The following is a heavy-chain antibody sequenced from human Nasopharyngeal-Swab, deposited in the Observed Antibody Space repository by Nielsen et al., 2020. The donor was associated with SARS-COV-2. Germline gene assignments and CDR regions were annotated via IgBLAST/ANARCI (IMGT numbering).Heavy chain of an antibody. CDR3: ARGKGTSYYYYYGMDV. V-gene: IGHV1-69*13. CDR1: GDAFSRFG. CDR2: IIPAFETP. J-gene: IGHJ6*02. Sequence: SVKVSCKASGDAFSRFGISWVRQAPGQGLEWMGGIIPAFETPTYAQDSAQDLQGRVTISADESTSTAYMELSSLRSEDTAVYYCARGKGTSYYYYYGMDVWGQGTTVTVSS. D-gene: IGHD1/OR15-1a*01.